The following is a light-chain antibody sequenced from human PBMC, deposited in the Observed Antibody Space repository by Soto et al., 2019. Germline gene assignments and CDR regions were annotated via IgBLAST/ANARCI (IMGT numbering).Light chain of an antibody. CDR2: DAS. V-gene: IGKV3-11*01. Sequence: EIVLTQSPGTLSLSPGERATLSCRASQSVSSSYLAWYQQKPGQAPRLLIYDASTRATGIPARFSGSGSGTDFTLTISSLEPEDFAVYYCQQRSNWPPITFGQGTRLEIK. J-gene: IGKJ5*01. CDR3: QQRSNWPPIT. CDR1: QSVSSSY.